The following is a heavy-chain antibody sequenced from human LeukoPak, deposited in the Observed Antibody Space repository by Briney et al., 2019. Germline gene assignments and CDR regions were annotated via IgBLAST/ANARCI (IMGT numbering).Heavy chain of an antibody. CDR1: GYTFTGYY. CDR2: INPNSGGT. J-gene: IGHJ3*02. Sequence: ASVKVSCKASGYTFTGYYMHWVRQAPGQGLEWMEWINPNSGGTNYAQKFQGRVTMTRDTSISTAYMELSRLRSDDTAVYYCASLEYGSGSYYRDDAFDIWGQGTMVTVSS. D-gene: IGHD3-10*01. V-gene: IGHV1-2*02. CDR3: ASLEYGSGSYYRDDAFDI.